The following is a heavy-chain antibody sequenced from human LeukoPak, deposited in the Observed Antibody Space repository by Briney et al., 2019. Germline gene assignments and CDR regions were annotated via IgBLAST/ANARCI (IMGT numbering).Heavy chain of an antibody. J-gene: IGHJ6*02. CDR3: ARDRDIVVETDYYYYYGMDV. V-gene: IGHV4-39*07. Sequence: SETLSLTCTVSGGSISSSSYYWGWIRQPPGKGLEWIGSIYYSGSTYYNPSLKSRVTISVDTSKNQFSLKLSSVTAADTAVYYCARDRDIVVETDYYYYYGMDVWGQGTTVTVSS. D-gene: IGHD2-15*01. CDR1: GGSISSSSYY. CDR2: IYYSGST.